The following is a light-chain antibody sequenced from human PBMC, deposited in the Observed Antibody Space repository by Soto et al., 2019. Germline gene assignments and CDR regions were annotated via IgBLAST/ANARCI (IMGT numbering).Light chain of an antibody. Sequence: DIQMTQSPSSLSASVGDRVTITCQASQDIGKNLNWYQQKPGKAPQLLIYDASNLEAGVPSRFSGSGSVTDFTFTITSLQPEDIATYYCQQYDYLARYTFGQGTKVDIK. CDR1: QDIGKN. J-gene: IGKJ2*01. V-gene: IGKV1-33*01. CDR3: QQYDYLARYT. CDR2: DAS.